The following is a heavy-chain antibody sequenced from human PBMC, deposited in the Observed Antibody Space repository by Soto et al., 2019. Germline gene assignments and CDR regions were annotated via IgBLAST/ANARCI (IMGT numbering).Heavy chain of an antibody. J-gene: IGHJ4*03. V-gene: IGHV3-53*01. Sequence: GGSLRLSCAASGFTVSSNYMSWVRQAPGKGLEWVSVIYSGGSTYYADSVKGRFTISRDNSKNTLYLQMNSLRAEDTAVYYCASMFGVVTPFDYWGQGTTVTVSS. D-gene: IGHD3-3*02. CDR2: IYSGGST. CDR3: ASMFGVVTPFDY. CDR1: GFTVSSNY.